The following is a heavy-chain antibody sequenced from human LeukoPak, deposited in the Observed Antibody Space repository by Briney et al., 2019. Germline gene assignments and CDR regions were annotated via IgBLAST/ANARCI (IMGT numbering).Heavy chain of an antibody. CDR2: ISSGSSYK. CDR3: VRSYHPGGWFDP. D-gene: IGHD2-21*01. CDR1: GITFSSFT. V-gene: IGHV3-21*01. Sequence: PGGSLRLSCAASGITFSSFTVNWVRQAPGKGLEWVSSISSGSSYKYYADSVKGRFTISRDNAKNSLYLQMNSLTAEDTAVHYCVRSYHPGGWFDPWGQGTLVTVSS. J-gene: IGHJ5*02.